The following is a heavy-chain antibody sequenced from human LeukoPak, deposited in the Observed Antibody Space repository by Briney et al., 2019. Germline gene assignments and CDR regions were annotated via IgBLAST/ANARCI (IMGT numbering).Heavy chain of an antibody. D-gene: IGHD5-18*01. J-gene: IGHJ5*02. V-gene: IGHV1-18*01. Sequence: ASVKVSCKASGYTFTSYGISWVRQAPGQGLEWMGWISAYNGNTNYAQKLQGRVTMTTDTSTSTAYMELRSLRSDDTAVYYCARDRDSYAPYNWFDPWGQGTLVTVSS. CDR1: GYTFTSYG. CDR2: ISAYNGNT. CDR3: ARDRDSYAPYNWFDP.